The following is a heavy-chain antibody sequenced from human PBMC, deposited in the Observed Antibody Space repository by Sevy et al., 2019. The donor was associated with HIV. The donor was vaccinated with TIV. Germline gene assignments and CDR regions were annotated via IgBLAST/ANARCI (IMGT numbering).Heavy chain of an antibody. J-gene: IGHJ6*02. CDR2: ISGSGGST. Sequence: GGSLRLSCAASGFAFSSYTMNWVRQAPGKGLEWVSSISGSGGSTYYGDSGRGRLTISRDNSKNTEYLQMNGLRAEDSAVYYCARVPHPAAMQTFYYFGMDVWGQGTTVTVSS. D-gene: IGHD2-2*01. CDR1: GFAFSSYT. V-gene: IGHV3-23*01. CDR3: ARVPHPAAMQTFYYFGMDV.